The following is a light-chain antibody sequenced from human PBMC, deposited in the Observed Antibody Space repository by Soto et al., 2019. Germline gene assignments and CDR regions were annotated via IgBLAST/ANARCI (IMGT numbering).Light chain of an antibody. CDR3: ATWDDSLNAAV. V-gene: IGLV1-44*01. CDR2: IDD. CDR1: TSNIAGNT. J-gene: IGLJ7*01. Sequence: QSVLTQPPSLSGAPGQRVTISCSGSTSNIAGNTDHWCQHLPATAPKLLIYIDDQPPSGVPDRFSGSKSGTSASLAISGRQPEDEADYYCATWDDSLNAAVFGGGIQLTVL.